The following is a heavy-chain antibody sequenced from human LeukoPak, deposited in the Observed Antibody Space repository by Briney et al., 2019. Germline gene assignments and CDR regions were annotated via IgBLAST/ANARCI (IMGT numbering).Heavy chain of an antibody. J-gene: IGHJ4*02. CDR3: ARVGSSRPNNFDY. CDR2: IYHSGST. Sequence: TSETLSLTCTVSGYSISSGYYWGWIRQPPGKGLEWIGSIYHSGSTYYNPSLKSRVTISVDTSKNQFSLKLSSVTAADTAVYYCARVGSSRPNNFDYWGQGTLVTVSS. CDR1: GYSISSGYY. D-gene: IGHD6-13*01. V-gene: IGHV4-38-2*02.